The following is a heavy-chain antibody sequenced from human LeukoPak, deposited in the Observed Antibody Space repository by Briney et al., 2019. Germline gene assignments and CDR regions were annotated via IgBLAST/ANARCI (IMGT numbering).Heavy chain of an antibody. J-gene: IGHJ4*02. V-gene: IGHV4-59*11. CDR3: ARGSWLLDGYNEY. CDR2: IYYSGST. D-gene: IGHD5-24*01. CDR1: GGSIKSHF. Sequence: SETLSLTCTVSGGSIKSHFWSWVRQPPGKGLEGIGYIYYSGSTNYNPSLKSRVTISVDTSKNQFSLKLSSVTAADTAVYYCARGSWLLDGYNEYWGQGTLVTVSS.